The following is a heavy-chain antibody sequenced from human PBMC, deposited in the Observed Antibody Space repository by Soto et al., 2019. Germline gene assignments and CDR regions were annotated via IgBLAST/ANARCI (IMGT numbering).Heavy chain of an antibody. CDR1: GGSISSYY. D-gene: IGHD7-27*01. V-gene: IGHV4-59*01. CDR2: IYYSGST. CDR3: ARGLLGIDY. Sequence: TSETLSLTCTVSGGSISSYYWSWIRQPPGKGLEWIGYIYYSGSTNYNPSLKSRVTISVDTSKSQFSLKLSSVTAADTAVYYCARGLLGIDYWGQGTLVTVSS. J-gene: IGHJ4*02.